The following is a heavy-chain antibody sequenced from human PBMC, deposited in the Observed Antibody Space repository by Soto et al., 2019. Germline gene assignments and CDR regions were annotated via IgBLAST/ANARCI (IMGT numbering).Heavy chain of an antibody. CDR2: IYYSGNT. CDR3: VRGGYYDRSAYYVEFDY. CDR1: GGSISRGGYY. J-gene: IGHJ4*02. V-gene: IGHV4-31*03. D-gene: IGHD3-22*01. Sequence: SETLSLTCTVSGGSISRGGYYWSWIRQHPGKGLEWIGYIYYSGNTYYNPSLKSRVSISVDTSKNQFSLRLSSVTAADTALYYCVRGGYYDRSAYYVEFDYWGQGALVTVSS.